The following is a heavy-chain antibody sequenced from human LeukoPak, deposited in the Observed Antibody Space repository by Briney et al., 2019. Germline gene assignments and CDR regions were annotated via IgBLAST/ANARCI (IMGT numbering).Heavy chain of an antibody. CDR2: FSGSGGST. D-gene: IGHD6-13*01. CDR1: GFTLSGYA. J-gene: IGHJ4*02. Sequence: GGSLRLSFAASGFTLSGYAISWVRQAPGKGREWSSAFSGSGGSTYYADSVKGRFTISRDNSKNTLYLQMNSLRAEDTAVYYCAKATHKYSSSWYYFDYWGQGTLVTVSS. V-gene: IGHV3-23*01. CDR3: AKATHKYSSSWYYFDY.